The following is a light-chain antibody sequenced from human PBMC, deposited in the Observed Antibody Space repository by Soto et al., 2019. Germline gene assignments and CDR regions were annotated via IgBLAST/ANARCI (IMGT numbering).Light chain of an antibody. V-gene: IGKV4-1*01. CDR3: QQYTIIPLYT. CDR2: WAS. CDR1: QSVIYSSNNKNY. Sequence: DIVMTQSPDSLAVSLGERATINCKSSQSVIYSSNNKNYLAWYQQKPGQPPKLLIYWASTRESGVPDRFSGSGSGTDFTLTISSLQAEDVAVYYCQQYTIIPLYTFGQGTKLEIK. J-gene: IGKJ2*01.